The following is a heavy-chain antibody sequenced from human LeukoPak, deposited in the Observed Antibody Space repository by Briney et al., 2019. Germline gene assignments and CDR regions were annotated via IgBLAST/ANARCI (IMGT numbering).Heavy chain of an antibody. CDR3: ARAPPYSSSWYTDY. CDR1: GYTFTSYG. Sequence: ASVKVSCKASGYTFTSYGISWVRQAPGQGLEWMGWISAYNGNTNYAQKLQGRVTMTTDTSTSTAYMELRSLRSDDTAVYYCARAPPYSSSWYTDYWGQGTLVTVSS. V-gene: IGHV1-18*01. D-gene: IGHD6-13*01. J-gene: IGHJ4*02. CDR2: ISAYNGNT.